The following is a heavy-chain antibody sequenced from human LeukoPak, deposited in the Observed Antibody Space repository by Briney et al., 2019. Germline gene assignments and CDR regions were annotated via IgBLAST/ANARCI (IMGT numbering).Heavy chain of an antibody. D-gene: IGHD2-15*01. J-gene: IGHJ6*02. CDR2: IIPIFGTA. Sequence: ASVKVSCKASGGTFSSYAISWVRQAPGQGLEWMGGIIPIFGTANYAQKFQGRVTITADESTSTAYMELSSLRSEDTAVYYCARALLDIVVVVAARDHYYYGMDVWGQGTTVTVSS. V-gene: IGHV1-69*13. CDR1: GGTFSSYA. CDR3: ARALLDIVVVVAARDHYYYGMDV.